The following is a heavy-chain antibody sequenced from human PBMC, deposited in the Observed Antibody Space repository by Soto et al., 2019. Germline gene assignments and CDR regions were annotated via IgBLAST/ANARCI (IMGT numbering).Heavy chain of an antibody. CDR1: GGSISSGGYS. V-gene: IGHV4-30-2*01. CDR3: ARARQYYDCELDP. CDR2: IYHSGST. D-gene: IGHD3-22*01. Sequence: PSETLSLTCAVSGGSISSGGYSWSWIRQPPGKGLEWIGYIYHSGSTYYTPSLKSRLTISVDRSENQFSLKLTSVTAADTAIYSCARARQYYDCELDPWGQGTLVTVSS. J-gene: IGHJ5*02.